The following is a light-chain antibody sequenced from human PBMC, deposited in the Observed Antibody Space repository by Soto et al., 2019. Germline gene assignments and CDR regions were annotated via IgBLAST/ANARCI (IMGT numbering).Light chain of an antibody. Sequence: EIVMTQSPATLSVSPGERATLSCRASQSVSSNLAWYQQKPDQAPTLLIDGASTRATGIPARFSGSGSGTEFTLSISSLQSEDFAVYYCQQYNNWPRTFGQGTKVDIK. CDR2: GAS. J-gene: IGKJ1*01. CDR3: QQYNNWPRT. CDR1: QSVSSN. V-gene: IGKV3-15*01.